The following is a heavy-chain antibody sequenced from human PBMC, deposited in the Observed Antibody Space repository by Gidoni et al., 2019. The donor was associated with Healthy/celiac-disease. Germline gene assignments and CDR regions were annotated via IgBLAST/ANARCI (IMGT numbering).Heavy chain of an antibody. D-gene: IGHD3-22*01. Sequence: QVQLQQWGAGLLKPSETLSLTCAVSGGSFSGYYWSWIRQPPGQGLEWIGEINHSGSTNYNPSLKSRVTISVDTSKNQFSLKLSSVTAADTAVYYCARAGRAMIVAKRRNGAFDIWGQGTMVTVSS. CDR1: GGSFSGYY. CDR2: INHSGST. V-gene: IGHV4-34*01. CDR3: ARAGRAMIVAKRRNGAFDI. J-gene: IGHJ3*02.